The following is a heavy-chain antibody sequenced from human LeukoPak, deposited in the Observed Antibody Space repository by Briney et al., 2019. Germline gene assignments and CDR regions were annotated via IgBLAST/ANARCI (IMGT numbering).Heavy chain of an antibody. Sequence: GASVKVSCKASGGTFSSYAISWVRQAPGQGLEWMGGIIPIFGTANYAQKFQGRVTITADESTSTAYMELSSLRSEDTAVYYCAREKTLNPNYYDSGGYVDYWGQGTLVTVSS. CDR1: GGTFSSYA. V-gene: IGHV1-69*13. CDR2: IIPIFGTA. J-gene: IGHJ4*02. CDR3: AREKTLNPNYYDSGGYVDY. D-gene: IGHD3-22*01.